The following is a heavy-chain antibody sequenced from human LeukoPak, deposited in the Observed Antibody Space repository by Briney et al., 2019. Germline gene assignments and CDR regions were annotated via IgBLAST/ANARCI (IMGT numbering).Heavy chain of an antibody. D-gene: IGHD6-6*01. J-gene: IGHJ4*02. CDR1: GYTFTSYG. CDR3: ARGRKAAYSSSSIDY. V-gene: IGHV1-18*01. CDR2: ISAYNGNT. Sequence: GASVKVSCKASGYTFTSYGISWVRQAPGQGLEWMGWISAYNGNTNYAQKLQGRVTMTTDTSTSTAYMELRSLRSDDTAVYYCARGRKAAYSSSSIDYWGQGTLVTVSS.